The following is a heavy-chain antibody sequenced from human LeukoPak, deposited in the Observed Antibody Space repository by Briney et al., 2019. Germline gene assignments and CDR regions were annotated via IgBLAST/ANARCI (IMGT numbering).Heavy chain of an antibody. CDR1: GFTFSNYA. Sequence: GGSLRLSCAASGFTFSNYAMSWVRQAPGKGLEWVSFIGGSGSSTNYADSVKGRFTISRDNSKNTLYLQMNSLRAEDTAVYYCAKYYYDSSGYYNYFDYWGQGTLVTVSS. CDR3: AKYYYDSSGYYNYFDY. D-gene: IGHD3-22*01. CDR2: IGGSGSST. V-gene: IGHV3-23*01. J-gene: IGHJ4*02.